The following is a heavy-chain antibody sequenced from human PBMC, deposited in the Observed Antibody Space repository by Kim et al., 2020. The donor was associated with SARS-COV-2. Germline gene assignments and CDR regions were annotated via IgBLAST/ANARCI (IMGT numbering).Heavy chain of an antibody. Sequence: GGSLRLSCVGSGFSFSNYEMNWVRQAPGKGLEWVSFIGAGDGALRHAASVKGRFTMSRDDAKSSVYLQMNSLRAEDTAVYYCARDESGTNDFDYYGHGTL. CDR2: IGAGDGAL. J-gene: IGHJ4*03. D-gene: IGHD2-15*01. CDR1: GFSFSNYE. V-gene: IGHV3-48*03. CDR3: ARDESGTNDFDY.